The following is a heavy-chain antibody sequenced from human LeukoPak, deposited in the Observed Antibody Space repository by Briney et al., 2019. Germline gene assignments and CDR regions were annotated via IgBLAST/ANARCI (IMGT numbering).Heavy chain of an antibody. J-gene: IGHJ5*02. CDR3: ARDRAANQDWVEFDP. CDR1: GFRVSDHY. V-gene: IGHV3-66*03. Sequence: GGSLRLSCAVSGFRVSDHYMSWVRQAPGKGLEWVGLIRDSGEAFYADFARGRFAISRDESENTLYLQMNSLRVEDTAVYFCARDRAANQDWVEFDPWGQGTPVIVSS. CDR2: IRDSGEA. D-gene: IGHD3/OR15-3a*01.